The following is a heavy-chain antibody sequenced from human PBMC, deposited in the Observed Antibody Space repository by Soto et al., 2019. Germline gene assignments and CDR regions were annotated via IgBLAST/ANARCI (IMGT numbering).Heavy chain of an antibody. CDR2: IIPIFGTA. D-gene: IGHD6-19*01. CDR1: GGTFSSYA. Sequence: QVQLVQSGAEVKKPGSSVKVSCKASGGTFSSYAISWVRQAPGQGLEWMGGIIPIFGTANYAQKFQGRVTITADESTSTGYMELSSLRSGDTVVYYCARDKGAVAGAFDPWGQGTLVTVSS. CDR3: ARDKGAVAGAFDP. J-gene: IGHJ5*02. V-gene: IGHV1-69*01.